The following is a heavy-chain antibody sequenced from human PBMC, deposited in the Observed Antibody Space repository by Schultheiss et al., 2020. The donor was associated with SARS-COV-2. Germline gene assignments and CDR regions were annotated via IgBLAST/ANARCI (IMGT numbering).Heavy chain of an antibody. Sequence: GGSLRLSCAASGFTFSSYGMHWVRQAPGKGLEWVSYISSSGSTIYYADSVKGRFSISRDNAKNSLYLQMNSLRAEDTAVYYCARDTTVVPAAMLWGKDYYYYMDVWGKGTTVTVSS. CDR3: ARDTTVVPAAMLWGKDYYYYMDV. D-gene: IGHD2-2*01. CDR1: GFTFSSYG. CDR2: ISSSGSTI. J-gene: IGHJ6*03. V-gene: IGHV3-48*04.